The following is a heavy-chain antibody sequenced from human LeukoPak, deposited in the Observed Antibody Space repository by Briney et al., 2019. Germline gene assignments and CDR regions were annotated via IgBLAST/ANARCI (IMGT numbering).Heavy chain of an antibody. V-gene: IGHV4-39*07. CDR1: GGSISSSSYY. D-gene: IGHD2-2*01. CDR2: INHSGST. Sequence: SEPLSLTCTISGGSISSSSYYWGWIRQPPGKGLEWIGEINHSGSTNYNPSLKSRVTISVDTSKNQFSLKLSSVTAADTAVYYCARGPFCSSTSCYVTPLDYWGQGTLVTVSS. J-gene: IGHJ4*02. CDR3: ARGPFCSSTSCYVTPLDY.